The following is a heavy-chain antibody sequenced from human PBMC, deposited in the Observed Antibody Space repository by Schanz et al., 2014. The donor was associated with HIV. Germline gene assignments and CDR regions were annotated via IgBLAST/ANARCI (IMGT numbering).Heavy chain of an antibody. CDR3: ARDASYYDSSGYGYYFDY. CDR2: ISYDGSNK. J-gene: IGHJ4*02. D-gene: IGHD3-22*01. V-gene: IGHV3-30*03. Sequence: QVQLVESGGGVVQPGRSLRLSCAASGFSFSNYGMHWVRQAPGKGLEWVAVISYDGSNKHYADSVKGRFTISRANAKNSLYLQMNSLRAEDTAVYYCARDASYYDSSGYGYYFDYWGQGTLVTVSS. CDR1: GFSFSNYG.